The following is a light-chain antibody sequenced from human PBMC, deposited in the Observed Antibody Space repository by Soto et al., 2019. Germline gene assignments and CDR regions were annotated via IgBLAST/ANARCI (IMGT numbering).Light chain of an antibody. CDR2: LGS. Sequence: EIVLTQSPLSLPVTPGEPASISCMSSQNLLHSNGYNYLNWYLQKPGQSPQLLIYLGSNRASGVPDRFSGIGSGTDFTLQISRVEADDVGVYYCMQRLEFPLTFGGGTKVDI. V-gene: IGKV2-28*01. CDR3: MQRLEFPLT. CDR1: QNLLHSNGYNY. J-gene: IGKJ4*01.